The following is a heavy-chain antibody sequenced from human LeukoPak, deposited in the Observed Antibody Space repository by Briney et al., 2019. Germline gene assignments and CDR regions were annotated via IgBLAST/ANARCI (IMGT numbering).Heavy chain of an antibody. CDR3: ARAGGLYNWNFGDAIDI. CDR1: GFTFSTYA. D-gene: IGHD1-20*01. CDR2: ISYDGSNE. J-gene: IGHJ3*02. Sequence: GGSLRLSCAASGFTFSTYAMHWVRQAPGKGLEWVAVISYDGSNEYYADSVKGRFTISRDSSKNTPYLQMSSLRPEDTSVYHCARAGGLYNWNFGDAIDIWGQGTRVTVSS. V-gene: IGHV3-30*04.